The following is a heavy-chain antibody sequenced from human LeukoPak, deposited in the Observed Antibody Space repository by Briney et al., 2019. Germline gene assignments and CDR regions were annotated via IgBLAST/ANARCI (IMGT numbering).Heavy chain of an antibody. J-gene: IGHJ6*03. D-gene: IGHD6-19*01. Sequence: GGSLRLSCTVSGFTSSSYSMTWVRQAPTTGLEWVSGVSGSGGSKYYADSMKGRFTIPRDNSRHTLSLQMNSLRAEDTAVYYCAKVAVAGYYYYYMDVWGKGTTVTVSS. CDR2: VSGSGGSK. CDR3: AKVAVAGYYYYYMDV. V-gene: IGHV3-23*01. CDR1: GFTSSSYS.